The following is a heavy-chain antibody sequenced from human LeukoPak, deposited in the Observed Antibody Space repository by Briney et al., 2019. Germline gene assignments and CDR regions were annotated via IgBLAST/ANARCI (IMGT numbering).Heavy chain of an antibody. V-gene: IGHV3-11*01. Sequence: PGASLRLSCAASGCSFSDNYMSWIRQAPGKGLEWVSYISSSGRTISYADSVKGRFTISRDNAKNSLYLQMNSLRAEDTAVYYCARGSTNFEYWGQGTLVSVSS. CDR3: ARGSTNFEY. CDR1: GCSFSDNY. J-gene: IGHJ4*02. D-gene: IGHD5/OR15-5a*01. CDR2: ISSSGRTI.